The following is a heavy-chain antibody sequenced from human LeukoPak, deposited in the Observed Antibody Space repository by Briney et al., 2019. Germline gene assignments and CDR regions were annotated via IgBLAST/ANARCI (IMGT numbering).Heavy chain of an antibody. Sequence: GGSLRLSCAASGFTFSSYSMNWVRQAPGKGLEWVSYISSSSSTIYYADSVEGRFTISRDNAKNSLYLQMNSLRAEDTAVYYCARDAYDSSGYYRWFDPWGQGTLVTVSS. J-gene: IGHJ5*02. V-gene: IGHV3-48*04. CDR3: ARDAYDSSGYYRWFDP. D-gene: IGHD3-22*01. CDR2: ISSSSSTI. CDR1: GFTFSSYS.